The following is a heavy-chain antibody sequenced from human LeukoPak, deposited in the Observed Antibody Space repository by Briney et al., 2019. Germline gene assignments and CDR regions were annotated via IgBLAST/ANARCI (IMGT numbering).Heavy chain of an antibody. V-gene: IGHV3-7*01. D-gene: IGHD1-26*01. J-gene: IGHJ6*03. CDR3: VRVRRGADYMDV. Sequence: GGSLRLSCAASGFTVSSNYMSWVRQAPGKGLEWVANIKEDGSEKDYVHSVKGRFTISRDNANNSLYLQMNSLIAEDTAVYYCVRVRRGADYMDVWGKGTTVIVSS. CDR1: GFTVSSNY. CDR2: IKEDGSEK.